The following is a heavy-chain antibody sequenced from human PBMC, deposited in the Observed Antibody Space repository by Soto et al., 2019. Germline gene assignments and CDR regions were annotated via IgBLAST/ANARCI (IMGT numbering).Heavy chain of an antibody. V-gene: IGHV4-59*08. Sequence: QVQLQESGPGLVKPSETLSLTCTVSGGSISSYYWSWIRQPPGKGLEWIGYIYYSGSTNYNPSLKSRVTISVDTSKNQFSLKLSSVTAADTAVYYCARRTNGSGGYGMDVWGQGTTDTVSS. J-gene: IGHJ6*02. CDR2: IYYSGST. CDR1: GGSISSYY. D-gene: IGHD3-10*01. CDR3: ARRTNGSGGYGMDV.